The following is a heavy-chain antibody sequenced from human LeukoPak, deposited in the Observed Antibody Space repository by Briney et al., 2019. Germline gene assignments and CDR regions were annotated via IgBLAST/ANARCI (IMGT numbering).Heavy chain of an antibody. CDR3: ARMGESYCSSTSCPYNWFDP. CDR2: INTNTGNP. V-gene: IGHV7-4-1*02. D-gene: IGHD2-2*01. J-gene: IGHJ5*02. CDR1: GYTFTSYA. Sequence: ASVKASCKASGYTFTSYAMNWVRQAPGQGLEWMGWINTNTGNPTYAQGFTGRFVFSLDTSVSTAYLQISSLKAEDTAVYYCARMGESYCSSTSCPYNWFDPWGQGTLVTVSS.